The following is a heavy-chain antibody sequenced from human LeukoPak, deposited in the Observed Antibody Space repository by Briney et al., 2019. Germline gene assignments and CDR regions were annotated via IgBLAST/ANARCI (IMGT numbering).Heavy chain of an antibody. D-gene: IGHD7-27*01. J-gene: IGHJ4*02. CDR1: GDSVSSNSVA. V-gene: IGHV6-1*01. CDR3: VREDWGSGFY. CDR2: TYYRSKWYN. Sequence: SQTLSLTCVISGDSVSSNSVAWHWLRQSPSRGLEWLTRTYYRSKWYNEYAISVKSLITINPDTSKNQLSLQLNSVTPEDMAVYYCVREDWGSGFYWGQRTQVTVSS.